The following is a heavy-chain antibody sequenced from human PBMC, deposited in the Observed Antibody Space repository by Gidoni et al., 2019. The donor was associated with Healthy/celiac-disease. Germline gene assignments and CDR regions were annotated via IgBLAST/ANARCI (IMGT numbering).Heavy chain of an antibody. D-gene: IGHD6-13*01. CDR3: ARRDSSSWYYFDY. CDR2: IYYSGST. CDR1: GGSISSSSYY. V-gene: IGHV4-39*01. J-gene: IGHJ4*02. Sequence: QLQLQESGPGLVKPSETLSLTCTVPGGSISSSSYYWGWIRQPPGKGLEWIGSIYYSGSTYYNPSLKSRVTISVDTSKNQFSLKLSSVTAADTAVYYCARRDSSSWYYFDYWGQGTLVTVSS.